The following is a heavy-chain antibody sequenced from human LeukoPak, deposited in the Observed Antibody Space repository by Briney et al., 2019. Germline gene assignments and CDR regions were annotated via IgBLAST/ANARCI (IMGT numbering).Heavy chain of an antibody. CDR1: GFTFSTYA. CDR3: ARAMYSSGWNWFDP. D-gene: IGHD6-19*01. CDR2: ISSNGGST. J-gene: IGHJ5*02. Sequence: GSLRLSCAASGFTFSTYAMYWVRQSPGKGLEYVSAISSNGGSTFYAHSVTGRFIISRDNSKNTLYLQMGSLRAEDMAVYYCARAMYSSGWNWFDPWGQGTLVTVSS. V-gene: IGHV3-64*01.